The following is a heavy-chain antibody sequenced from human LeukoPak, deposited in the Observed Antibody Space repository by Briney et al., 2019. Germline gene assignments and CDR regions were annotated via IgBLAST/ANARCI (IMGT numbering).Heavy chain of an antibody. CDR2: IYTSGST. Sequence: SETLSLTCTVSGGSITSYYRSWIRQPAGKGLEWIGRIYTSGSTNYNPSLKSRVTISVDKSKNQFSLKLSSVTAADTAVYYCARDTAFVAFDIWGQGTMVTVSS. CDR1: GGSITSYY. V-gene: IGHV4-4*07. D-gene: IGHD5-18*01. CDR3: ARDTAFVAFDI. J-gene: IGHJ3*02.